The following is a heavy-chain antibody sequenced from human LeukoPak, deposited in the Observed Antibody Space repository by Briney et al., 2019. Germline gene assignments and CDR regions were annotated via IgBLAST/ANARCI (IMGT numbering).Heavy chain of an antibody. CDR1: GFTFSTYA. V-gene: IGHV3-23*01. D-gene: IGHD6-13*01. Sequence: PGGSLRLSCAASGFTFSTYAMSWVRQAPGKGLEWVAAIIGSGGYSYYADSVKGRFTISRDNSKNTMYLQMNSLRVEDTAVYYCAKDLPVGTTSFYTAAAGDFWGQGTLVTVSS. CDR3: AKDLPVGTTSFYTAAAGDF. J-gene: IGHJ4*02. CDR2: IIGSGGYS.